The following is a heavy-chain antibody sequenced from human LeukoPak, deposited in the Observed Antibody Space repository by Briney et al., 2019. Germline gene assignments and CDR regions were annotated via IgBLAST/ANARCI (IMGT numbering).Heavy chain of an antibody. J-gene: IGHJ3*02. V-gene: IGHV3-23*01. CDR2: IGGSGGNT. CDR1: GFTYSRYT. CDR3: ARGYSSAWPSDAFDI. Sequence: GGSLRLSCAASGFTYSRYTMSWVREAPGKGLVWVSAIGGSGGNTYYADSVKGRFTISRDTSKNTLYLQMNSLRAEDTAMYYCARGYSSAWPSDAFDIWGQGTMVIVSS. D-gene: IGHD6-19*01.